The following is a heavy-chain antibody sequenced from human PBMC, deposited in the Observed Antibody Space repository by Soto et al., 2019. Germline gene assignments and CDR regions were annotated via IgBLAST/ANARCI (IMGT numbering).Heavy chain of an antibody. CDR3: ARASQPAANNNWFDP. D-gene: IGHD2-2*01. CDR2: IYYSGST. V-gene: IGHV4-31*03. Sequence: SETLSLTCTVSGGSISSGGYYWSWIRQHPGKGLEWIGYIYYSGSTYYNPSLKSRVTISVDTSKNQFSLKLSSVTAADTAVYYCARASQPAANNNWFDPWGQGTLVTVSS. CDR1: GGSISSGGYY. J-gene: IGHJ5*02.